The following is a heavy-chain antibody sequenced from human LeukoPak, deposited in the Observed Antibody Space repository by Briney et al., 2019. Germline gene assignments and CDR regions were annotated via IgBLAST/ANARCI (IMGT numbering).Heavy chain of an antibody. V-gene: IGHV3-30*14. CDR1: GFTFSSYA. Sequence: GGSLRLSCAASGFTFSSYAMHWVRQAPGKGLEWVAVISYDGSNKYYADSVKGRFTISRDNSKNTLYLQMNSLRAEDTAVYYCARVIRIAAAGTGLSYWGQGTLVTVSS. CDR2: ISYDGSNK. CDR3: ARVIRIAAAGTGLSY. D-gene: IGHD6-13*01. J-gene: IGHJ4*02.